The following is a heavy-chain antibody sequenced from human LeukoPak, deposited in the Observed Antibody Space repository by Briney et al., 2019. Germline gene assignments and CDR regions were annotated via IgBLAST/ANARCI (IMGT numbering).Heavy chain of an antibody. Sequence: ASVKVSCKASGYTFTGYYIHWVRQAPGQGLEWMGWINPNSGGTNYPQRFQGRVTMTRDTSINSAYMELSRLRSDDTAVYYCATHGDILTIFDYWGQGTLVTVSS. D-gene: IGHD3-9*01. CDR2: INPNSGGT. J-gene: IGHJ4*02. CDR1: GYTFTGYY. CDR3: ATHGDILTIFDY. V-gene: IGHV1-2*02.